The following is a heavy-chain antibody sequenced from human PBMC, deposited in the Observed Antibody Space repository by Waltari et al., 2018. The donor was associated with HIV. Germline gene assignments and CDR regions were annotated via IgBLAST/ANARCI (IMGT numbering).Heavy chain of an antibody. J-gene: IGHJ4*02. Sequence: QVQLVQSGAEVKKPGASVKVSCKASGYTFTGYYMQWGRHAPGQGLEWMGGINPNSGGTNYAQKFQGRVTMTRDTSISTAYMELSRLRSDDTAVYYCATALYSSSSAGSIDYWGQGTLVTVSS. V-gene: IGHV1-2*02. CDR3: ATALYSSSSAGSIDY. CDR1: GYTFTGYY. D-gene: IGHD6-6*01. CDR2: INPNSGGT.